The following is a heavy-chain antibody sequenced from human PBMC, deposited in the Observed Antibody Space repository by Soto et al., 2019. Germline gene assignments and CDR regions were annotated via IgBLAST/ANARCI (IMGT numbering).Heavy chain of an antibody. Sequence: PGGSLRLSCAASGFTFDDYTMHWVRQAPGKGLEWVSLISWDGGSTYYADSVKGRFTISRDNSKNSLYLQMNSLRTEDTALYYCAKDISSGWPEYYYVMDVWGQGTTVTVSS. CDR1: GFTFDDYT. J-gene: IGHJ6*02. V-gene: IGHV3-43*01. CDR2: ISWDGGST. D-gene: IGHD6-19*01. CDR3: AKDISSGWPEYYYVMDV.